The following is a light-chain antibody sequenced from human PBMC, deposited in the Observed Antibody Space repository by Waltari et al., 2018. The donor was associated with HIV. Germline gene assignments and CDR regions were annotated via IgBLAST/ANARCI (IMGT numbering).Light chain of an antibody. CDR3: ATRDGSLKV. CDR1: SSNIGSNY. CDR2: RNN. V-gene: IGLV1-47*01. Sequence: QSVLTQPPSASGTPGQGVTISCVGDSSNIGSNYVYWYQQLPGTAPKVLISRNNQRPSGVPDRFAGSKSGASASLTISGLRSADEAVYFCATRDGSLKVFGGGTKLTVL. J-gene: IGLJ3*02.